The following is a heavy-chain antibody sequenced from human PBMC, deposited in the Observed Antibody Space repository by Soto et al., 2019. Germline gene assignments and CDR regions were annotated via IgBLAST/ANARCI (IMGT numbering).Heavy chain of an antibody. CDR2: IIPIFGTA. CDR1: GGTFSSYA. Sequence: QVQLVQSGAEVKKPGSSVRVSCKASGGTFSSYAISWVRQAPGQGLEWMGGIIPIFGTANYAQKFQGRVTITADESTSTAYMELSSLRSEDTAVYYCGLKGTVGYYYYYGMDVWGQGTTVTVSS. D-gene: IGHD4-4*01. V-gene: IGHV1-69*01. CDR3: GLKGTVGYYYYYGMDV. J-gene: IGHJ6*02.